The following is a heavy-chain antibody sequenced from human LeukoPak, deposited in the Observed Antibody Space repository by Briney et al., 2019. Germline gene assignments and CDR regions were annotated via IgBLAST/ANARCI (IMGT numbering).Heavy chain of an antibody. CDR3: ARGSPKGGSWYGKVNWFDP. CDR2: VNPNSGNT. Sequence: ASVNVSCKASGYTFTSYDINWVRPATGQGLEWMGWVNPNSGNTGYAQKFQGRVTMTRNTSISTAYMELSSLRSEDTAVYYCARGSPKGGSWYGKVNWFDPWGQGTLVTVSS. V-gene: IGHV1-8*01. D-gene: IGHD6-13*01. J-gene: IGHJ5*02. CDR1: GYTFTSYD.